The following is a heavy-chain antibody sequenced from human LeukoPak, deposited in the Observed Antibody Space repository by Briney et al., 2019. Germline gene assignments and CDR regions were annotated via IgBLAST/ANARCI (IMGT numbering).Heavy chain of an antibody. V-gene: IGHV3-48*01. CDR3: ARASGGSGYYYYYYYMDV. Sequence: GGSLRLSCAASGFTFSNYIMNWVRQAPGKGLEWISYISSGSSTIYHADSVKGRFTISRDNAKNSLYLQMNSLRAEDTAVYYCARASGGSGYYYYYYYMDVWGKGTTVTVSS. D-gene: IGHD3-3*01. CDR1: GFTFSNYI. J-gene: IGHJ6*03. CDR2: ISSGSSTI.